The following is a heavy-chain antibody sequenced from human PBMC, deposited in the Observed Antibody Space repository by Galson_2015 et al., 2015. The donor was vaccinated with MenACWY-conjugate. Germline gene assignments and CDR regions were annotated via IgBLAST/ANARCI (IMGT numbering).Heavy chain of an antibody. CDR2: INPSGGTT. J-gene: IGHJ4*02. CDR1: GYTFTNFL. Sequence: SVKVSCKASGYTFTNFLMHWVRQAPGQGLEWIGHINPSGGTTTYAQKFQGRVTVTRDTSSTTVYMELSSLTSEDTAVYFCARDEPDVGRKGVDYWGQGTLVTVSS. CDR3: ARDEPDVGRKGVDY. D-gene: IGHD1-14*01. V-gene: IGHV1-46*01.